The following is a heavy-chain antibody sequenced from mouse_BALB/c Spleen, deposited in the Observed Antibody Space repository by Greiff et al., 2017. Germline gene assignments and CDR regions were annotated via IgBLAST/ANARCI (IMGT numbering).Heavy chain of an antibody. CDR3: TRELGDY. CDR1: GFTFSNYT. Sequence: EVKLQESGGGLVKPGGSLKLSCAASGFTFSNYTMSWVRQTPEKRLEWVATISSGGSYTYYPDSVKGRFTISRDNAKNTLYLQMSSLKSEDTAMYYCTRELGDYWGQGTTLTVSS. D-gene: IGHD4-1*01. V-gene: IGHV5-6-4*01. J-gene: IGHJ2*01. CDR2: ISSGGSYT.